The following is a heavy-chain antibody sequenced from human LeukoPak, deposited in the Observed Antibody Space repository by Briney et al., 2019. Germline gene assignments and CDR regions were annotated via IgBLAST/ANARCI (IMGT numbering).Heavy chain of an antibody. Sequence: GGSLRLSCAASGFTFSSYAMHWVRQAPGKGLEWVAVISYDGSNKYYADSVKGRFTISRDNSKNTLYLQMNSLRAEDTAVYYCAREIYYYDSSGYYSGLLDCWGQGTLVTVSS. CDR2: ISYDGSNK. D-gene: IGHD3-22*01. V-gene: IGHV3-30-3*01. J-gene: IGHJ4*02. CDR1: GFTFSSYA. CDR3: AREIYYYDSSGYYSGLLDC.